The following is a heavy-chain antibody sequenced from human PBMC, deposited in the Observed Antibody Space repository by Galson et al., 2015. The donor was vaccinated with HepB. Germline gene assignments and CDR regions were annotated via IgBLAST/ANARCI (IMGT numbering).Heavy chain of an antibody. CDR1: GFTFSSYA. CDR3: AKFPDYGDYASHMY. D-gene: IGHD4-17*01. J-gene: IGHJ4*02. V-gene: IGHV3-23*01. CDR2: ISGSGGST. Sequence: SLRLSCAASGFTFSSYAMSWVRQAPGKGLEWVSAISGSGGSTYYADSVKGRFTISRDNSKNTLYLQMDSLRAEDTAVYYCAKFPDYGDYASHMYWGQGTLVTVSS.